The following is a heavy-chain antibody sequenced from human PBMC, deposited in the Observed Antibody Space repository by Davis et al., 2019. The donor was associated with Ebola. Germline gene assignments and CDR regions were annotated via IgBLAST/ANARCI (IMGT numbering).Heavy chain of an antibody. J-gene: IGHJ2*01. Sequence: ASVKVSCKASGYSFYGFYIHWVRQAPGQGPEWVGRINPDSGGTHHAQKFQGRVTMTRDTSIATVYLELSSLRSDDTAVYYCARAYWYFDLWGRGTLVTVSS. V-gene: IGHV1-2*06. CDR1: GYSFYGFY. CDR3: ARAYWYFDL. CDR2: INPDSGGT.